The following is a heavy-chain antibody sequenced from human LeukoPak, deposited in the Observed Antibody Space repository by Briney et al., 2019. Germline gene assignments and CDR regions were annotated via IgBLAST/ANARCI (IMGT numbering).Heavy chain of an antibody. V-gene: IGHV3-48*02. CDR1: GFTFSAQT. J-gene: IGHJ4*02. CDR3: ATSGNYYLKY. D-gene: IGHD1-26*01. Sequence: HTGGSPRLSCGASGFTFSAQTMNWVRQAPGKGLEWVSHITSSSTNIYYADSVKGRFTISRDNAKNALSLQMNSLRDEDTAVYYCATSGNYYLKYWGQGTLVTVSS. CDR2: ITSSSTNI.